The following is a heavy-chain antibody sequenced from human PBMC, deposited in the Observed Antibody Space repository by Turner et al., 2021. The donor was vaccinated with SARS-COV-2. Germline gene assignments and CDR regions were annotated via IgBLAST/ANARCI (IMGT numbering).Heavy chain of an antibody. J-gene: IGHJ5*02. Sequence: QVQLQESGPGLVKPSQTLSLTCTVSGGSISSGGYYWSWIRQHPGKGLEWIGYIYYRGSTYYNPSLKKRVTLSVDTSKNQFFLKLSSVTAAGTAVYYCARDHLDPSTVTTWRGFDPWGQGTLVTVSS. CDR1: GGSISSGGYY. D-gene: IGHD4-17*01. V-gene: IGHV4-31*03. CDR3: ARDHLDPSTVTTWRGFDP. CDR2: IYYRGST.